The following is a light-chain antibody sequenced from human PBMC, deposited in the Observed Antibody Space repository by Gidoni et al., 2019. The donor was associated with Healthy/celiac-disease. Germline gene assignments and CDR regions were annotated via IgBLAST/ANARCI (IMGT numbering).Light chain of an antibody. J-gene: IGKJ1*01. Sequence: DIQMTQSPSSLSASVGDRVTITCRASQSISSYLNWYQQKPGKAPKLLIYAASSLQSGVPSRFSGSGSGTDFTLTISSLQPEDFATYYCQQRGTFGQGTKDEIK. CDR2: AAS. V-gene: IGKV1-39*01. CDR1: QSISSY. CDR3: QQRGT.